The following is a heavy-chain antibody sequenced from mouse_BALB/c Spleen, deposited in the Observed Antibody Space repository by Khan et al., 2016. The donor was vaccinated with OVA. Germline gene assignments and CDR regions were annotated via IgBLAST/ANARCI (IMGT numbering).Heavy chain of an antibody. V-gene: IGHV5-4*02. CDR3: ARGFYGDPFAY. CDR2: ISDGGSYT. CDR1: GFTFSDYY. Sequence: EVELVESGGGLVKPGGSLKLSCAASGFTFSDYYMYWVRQTPEKRLEWVATISDGGSYTYYQDNMKGRVTISRDDAKNNLYLQMSSLKSDDTAMYYCARGFYGDPFAYWGQGTLVTVSA. J-gene: IGHJ3*01. D-gene: IGHD2-13*01.